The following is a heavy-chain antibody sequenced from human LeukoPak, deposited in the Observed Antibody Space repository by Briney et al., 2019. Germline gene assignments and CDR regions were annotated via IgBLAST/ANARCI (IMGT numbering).Heavy chain of an antibody. CDR3: ARATEYRHDSRGSRFYFDY. D-gene: IGHD3-22*01. CDR2: ISYNENT. CDR1: SGSIRSNSYY. Sequence: PSETLSLTCTLSSGSIRSNSYYWGWIRQPPGKGLEWIGCISYNENTNYTPSLKSLVTVSVDTSRNQFSLKLRSVTAADTAVYYCARATEYRHDSRGSRFYFDYWGQGTLVTVSS. V-gene: IGHV4-39*07. J-gene: IGHJ4*02.